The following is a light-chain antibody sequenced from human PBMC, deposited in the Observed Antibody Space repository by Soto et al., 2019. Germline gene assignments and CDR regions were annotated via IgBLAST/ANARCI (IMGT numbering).Light chain of an antibody. V-gene: IGLV1-47*01. CDR3: AAWDDTVRSYV. Sequence: QSLLTQPPSVSGTPGQRVTISCSGGISNIGNNYVHWFQQLPGTAPKVLSNRNNQRPSGVPDRFSGSKSGTSASLAISGLRSEDEAEYYCAAWDDTVRSYVFGTGTKVTVL. J-gene: IGLJ1*01. CDR1: ISNIGNNY. CDR2: RNN.